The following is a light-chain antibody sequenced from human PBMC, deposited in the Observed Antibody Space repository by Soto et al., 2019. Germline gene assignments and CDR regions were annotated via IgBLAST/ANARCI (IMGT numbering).Light chain of an antibody. Sequence: AIQMTQSPSSLSASVGXRVTITCRASQGIRNDLDWFQQKPGKAPKLLIYAASNLQSGVPARFSGSGSGTDFTLTISSLQPEDFATYYCLQKYFYPFTFGPGTKGDIK. V-gene: IGKV1-6*01. CDR2: AAS. CDR1: QGIRND. CDR3: LQKYFYPFT. J-gene: IGKJ3*01.